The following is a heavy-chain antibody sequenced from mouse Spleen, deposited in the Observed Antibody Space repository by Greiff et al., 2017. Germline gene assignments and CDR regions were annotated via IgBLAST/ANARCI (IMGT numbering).Heavy chain of an antibody. J-gene: IGHJ4*01. CDR2: IDPSDSYT. CDR3: ARGGWLLRAMDY. Sequence: QVQLQQPGAELVRPGTSVKLSCKASGYTFTSYWMHWVKQRPGQGLEWIGVIDPSDSYTNYNQKFKGKATLTVDTSSSTAYMQLSSLTSEDSAVYYCARGGWLLRAMDYWGQGTSVTVSS. D-gene: IGHD2-3*01. CDR1: GYTFTSYW. V-gene: IGHV1-59*01.